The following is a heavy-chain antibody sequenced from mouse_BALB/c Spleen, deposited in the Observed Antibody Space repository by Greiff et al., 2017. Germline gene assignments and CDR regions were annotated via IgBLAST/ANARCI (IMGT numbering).Heavy chain of an antibody. V-gene: IGHV5-9-4*01. D-gene: IGHD1-1*01. CDR3: ARENTVVAHYFDY. CDR1: GFTFSSYA. Sequence: EVQLVESGGGLVKPGGSLKLSCAASGFTFSSYAMSWVRQSPEKRLEWVAEISSGGSYTYYPDTVTGRFTISRDNAKNTLYLEMSSLRSEDTAMYYCARENTVVAHYFDYWGQGTTLTVSS. CDR2: ISSGGSYT. J-gene: IGHJ2*01.